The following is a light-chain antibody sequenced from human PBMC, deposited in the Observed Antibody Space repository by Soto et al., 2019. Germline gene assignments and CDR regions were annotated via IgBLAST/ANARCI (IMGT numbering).Light chain of an antibody. CDR1: QNVANY. V-gene: IGKV3-11*01. CDR3: QQRSNWPPIT. CDR2: DAS. J-gene: IGKJ5*01. Sequence: IVLTQSPATLSLSPGERATFSCRASQNVANYLDWYQQKPGQAPRVVIHDASHRAAGIPARFSGSGFGTDFTLTISSLEPEDAAVYYCQQRSNWPPITFGQGTLLENK.